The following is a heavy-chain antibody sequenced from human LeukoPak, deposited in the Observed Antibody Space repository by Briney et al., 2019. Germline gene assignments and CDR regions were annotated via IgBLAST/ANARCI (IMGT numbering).Heavy chain of an antibody. CDR3: AARGDYGDYVRFDY. CDR2: IIPIFGTA. Sequence: SSVKVSCKASRGTFSTYTISWVRQDPGQGLEWMGGIIPIFGTANYAQKFQGRVTITADESTSTAYMELSSLRSEDTAVYYCAARGDYGDYVRFDYWGQGTLVTVSS. D-gene: IGHD4-17*01. J-gene: IGHJ4*02. CDR1: RGTFSTYT. V-gene: IGHV1-69*01.